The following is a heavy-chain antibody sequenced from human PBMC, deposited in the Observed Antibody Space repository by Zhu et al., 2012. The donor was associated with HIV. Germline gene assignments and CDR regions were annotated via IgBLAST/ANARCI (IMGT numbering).Heavy chain of an antibody. D-gene: IGHD2-15*01. Sequence: QVQLVESGGGLVKAGGSLRLSCAASGFTFSDYYMSWIRQAPGKGLEWVSYISSSGSTIYYADSVKGRFTISRDNAKNSLYLQMNSLRAEDTAVYYCARATYCSGGAAQGLLYFYYYYMDVVGQRDHGHRLL. CDR3: ARATYCSGGAAQGLLYFYYYYMDV. V-gene: IGHV3-11*04. CDR1: GFTFSDYY. J-gene: IGHJ6*03. CDR2: ISSSGSTI.